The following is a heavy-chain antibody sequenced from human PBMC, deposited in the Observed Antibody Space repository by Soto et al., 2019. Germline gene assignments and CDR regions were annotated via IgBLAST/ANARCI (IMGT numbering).Heavy chain of an antibody. CDR2: IIPIFGTA. J-gene: IGHJ6*02. V-gene: IGHV1-69*01. Sequence: QVQLVQSGAEVKKPGSSVKVSCKASGGTFSSYAISWVRQAPGQGLEWMGGIIPIFGTANYAQKFQGRVTITADESTSTAYMELCSLRSDETTVYYCARGGDILTCYRYYYYYGMDVWGQGTTVTVSS. CDR3: ARGGDILTCYRYYYYYGMDV. CDR1: GGTFSSYA. D-gene: IGHD3-9*01.